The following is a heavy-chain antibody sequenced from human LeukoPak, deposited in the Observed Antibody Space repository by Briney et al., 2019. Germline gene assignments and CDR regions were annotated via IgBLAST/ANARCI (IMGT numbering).Heavy chain of an antibody. CDR1: GFSFSSHW. J-gene: IGHJ4*02. V-gene: IGHV3-74*01. CDR2: ISDDGSYT. Sequence: GGSLRLPCAASGFSFSSHWVHWVRQAPGKGLVWVSRISDDGSYTSNVDSVKGRFTISRDNVNNMLYLHMNSLRAEDTAVYYCASFGISWRSSYWGQGTLVTVSS. CDR3: ASFGISWRSSY. D-gene: IGHD2-21*01.